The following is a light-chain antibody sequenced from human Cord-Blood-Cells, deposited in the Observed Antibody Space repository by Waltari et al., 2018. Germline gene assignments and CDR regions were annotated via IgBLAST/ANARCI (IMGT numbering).Light chain of an antibody. CDR1: SSDVGRSNL. J-gene: IGLJ3*02. Sequence: QSALTQPASESGSPGPSITISCTGTSSDVGRSNLVSWYQQHPGKAPKPMIYGGSKRPAGVSNRFSGSKSGNTASLTISGLQAEDEADYYCCSSAGSSSFVFGGGTKLTVL. V-gene: IGLV2-23*03. CDR3: CSSAGSSSFV. CDR2: GGS.